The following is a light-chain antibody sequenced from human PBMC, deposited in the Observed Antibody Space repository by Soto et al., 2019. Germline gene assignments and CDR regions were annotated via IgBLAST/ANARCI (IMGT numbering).Light chain of an antibody. V-gene: IGLV3-1*01. CDR1: KLGDKF. CDR3: QAWDSSTGV. Sequence: SCELTQPPSVSVSPGQTASITCSGDKLGDKFASWYQQRPGQSPVLVIYQDSKRPSGIPERFSGSNSGNTATLTISGTQAMDEADYYCQAWDSSTGVFGTGTKLTVL. CDR2: QDS. J-gene: IGLJ1*01.